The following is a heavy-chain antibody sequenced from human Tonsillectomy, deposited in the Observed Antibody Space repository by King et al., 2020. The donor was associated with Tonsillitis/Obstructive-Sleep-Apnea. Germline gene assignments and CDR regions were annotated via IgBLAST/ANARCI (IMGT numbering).Heavy chain of an antibody. CDR3: VGDYCTKGRCLLRDSLDF. Sequence: QLVQSGAEVKKPGSSVKVSCKASGGTFSTNVITWVRQAPGQGFEWMGGIVPYLGVANSAQNFQDRVTLSADNSTSKVYMELRSLRSEYTSKYYCVGDYCTKGRCLLRDSLDFWGQGTTVIVSS. CDR2: IVPYLGVA. CDR1: GGTFSTNV. V-gene: IGHV1-69*10. D-gene: IGHD2-8*01. J-gene: IGHJ6*02.